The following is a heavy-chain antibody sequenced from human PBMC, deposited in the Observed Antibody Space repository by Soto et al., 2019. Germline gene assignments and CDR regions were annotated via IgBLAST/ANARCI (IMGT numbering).Heavy chain of an antibody. V-gene: IGHV2-5*02. CDR2: IYWDDDK. D-gene: IGHD5-12*01. CDR1: GFSLSTSGAG. CDR3: AHDRIVARFSDAFDI. Sequence: QITLKESGPPLVKPTQTLTLTCTFSGFSLSTSGAGVGWIRQPLGKALEWLALIYWDDDKRYSPSLKSRLTITKGTAKNQVVLTSSNINPVDTAAYYCAHDRIVARFSDAFDIWGQGTMVTVSS. J-gene: IGHJ3*02.